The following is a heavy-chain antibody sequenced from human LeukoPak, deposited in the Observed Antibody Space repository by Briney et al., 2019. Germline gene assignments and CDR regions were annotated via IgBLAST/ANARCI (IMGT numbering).Heavy chain of an antibody. CDR1: GFTFSSYG. CDR2: ISYDGSNK. CDR3: VREDSSGRGDYSFDY. D-gene: IGHD1-1*01. J-gene: IGHJ4*02. V-gene: IGHV3-30*03. Sequence: GGSLRLSCAASGFTFSSYGMHWVRQAPGKGPEWVAVISYDGSNKYYADSVKGRFTISRDNSKNTLYLQMNSLRVEDTAVYYCVREDSSGRGDYSFDYWGQGTLVTVSS.